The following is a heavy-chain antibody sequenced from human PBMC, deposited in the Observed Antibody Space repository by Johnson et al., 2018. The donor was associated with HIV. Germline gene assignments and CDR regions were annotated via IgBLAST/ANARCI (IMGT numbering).Heavy chain of an antibody. D-gene: IGHD3-10*01. Sequence: VQLVESGGGVVQPGRSLRLSCEASGFTFSSYPMHWVRQAPGKGLEWVANIKQDGSEKYYADSVKGRFTISRDNAKNSLYLQMNSLRAEDTALYYCARDGGYGSGPPDAFDIWGQGTMVTVSS. CDR2: IKQDGSEK. CDR1: GFTFSSYP. V-gene: IGHV3-7*03. CDR3: ARDGGYGSGPPDAFDI. J-gene: IGHJ3*02.